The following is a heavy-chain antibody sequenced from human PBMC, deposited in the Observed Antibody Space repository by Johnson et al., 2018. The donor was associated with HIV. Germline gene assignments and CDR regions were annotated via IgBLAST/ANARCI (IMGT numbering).Heavy chain of an antibody. D-gene: IGHD3-3*01. J-gene: IGHJ3*02. CDR3: ARTPSAGVDNHDPLDI. V-gene: IGHV3-53*01. Sequence: VQLVESGGGLIQPGGSLRLSCAASGFTVSSNYMNWVRQPPGKGLEWVSVIYSGGSTYYADSVKGRFTISRDNSKNTLYLQMNSLRAEDTAVYYCARTPSAGVDNHDPLDIWGQGTMVTVSS. CDR2: IYSGGST. CDR1: GFTVSSNY.